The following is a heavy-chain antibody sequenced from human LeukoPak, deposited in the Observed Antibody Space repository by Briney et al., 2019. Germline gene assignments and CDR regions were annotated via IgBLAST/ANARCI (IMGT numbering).Heavy chain of an antibody. J-gene: IGHJ4*02. CDR1: GGSISSSSYY. CDR3: ARHSHRIYDC. D-gene: IGHD5-12*01. CDR2: LFYGGST. Sequence: SGTLSLTCTVSGGSISSSSYYWGWIPQPPGKGLEWIGSLFYGGSTYYNPSLKSRVTISVDTSKNQFSLRLSSVTAADTAVYYCARHSHRIYDCWGQGTLVTVSS. V-gene: IGHV4-39*01.